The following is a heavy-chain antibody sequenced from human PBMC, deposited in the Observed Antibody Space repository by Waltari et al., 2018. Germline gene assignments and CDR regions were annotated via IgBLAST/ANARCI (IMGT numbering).Heavy chain of an antibody. V-gene: IGHV3-21*02. J-gene: IGHJ4*02. CDR1: GFTFSSYS. D-gene: IGHD5-12*01. CDR2: SSTSSSNR. CDR3: ARGVAITETPWFGY. Sequence: EVQLVESGGGLVKPGGSLRLSCAASGFTFSSYSMNWVRQAPGKGLEWGSSSSTSSSNRYYADSVKGRFTISRDNAKNSLYLQLNTLRAEDTAIYYCARGVAITETPWFGYWGQGTLVSVSS.